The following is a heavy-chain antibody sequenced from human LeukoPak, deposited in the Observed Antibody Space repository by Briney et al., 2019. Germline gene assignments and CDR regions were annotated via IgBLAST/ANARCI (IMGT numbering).Heavy chain of an antibody. CDR3: AKSYNGYESKPDY. CDR2: ISNSGGRT. V-gene: IGHV3-23*01. CDR1: GFTFSSYW. Sequence: GGSLRLSCAASGFTFSSYWMSWVRQAPGKGLEWVSSISNSGGRTFYTDSVKGRFTISRDNSKITLYLQMNSLRAEDTAVYYCAKSYNGYESKPDYWGQGTLVTVSS. D-gene: IGHD5-12*01. J-gene: IGHJ4*02.